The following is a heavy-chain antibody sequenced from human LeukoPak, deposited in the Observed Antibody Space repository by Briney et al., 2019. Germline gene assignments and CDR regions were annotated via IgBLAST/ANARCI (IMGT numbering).Heavy chain of an antibody. J-gene: IGHJ3*02. CDR1: GFTFSSYG. Sequence: GGSLRLSCAASGFTFSSYGMHWVRQAPGKGLEWVAVIWYDGSNKYYADSVKGRFTISRDNSKNTLYLQINSLRAEDTAVYYCARDPFELGIAAAGTDGWAFDIWGQGTMVTVSS. CDR3: ARDPFELGIAAAGTDGWAFDI. CDR2: IWYDGSNK. D-gene: IGHD6-13*01. V-gene: IGHV3-33*01.